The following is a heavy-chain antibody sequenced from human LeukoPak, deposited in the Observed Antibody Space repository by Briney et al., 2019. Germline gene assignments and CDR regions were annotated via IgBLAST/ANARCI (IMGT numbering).Heavy chain of an antibody. V-gene: IGHV3-48*01. CDR1: GFTFSSYS. J-gene: IGHJ4*02. CDR2: ISGSSSTI. CDR3: AKEIAFWEFDY. Sequence: GGSLRLSCAASGFTFSSYSMNWVRQAPGKGLEWVSYISGSSSTIYYADSVKGRFTISRDNAKNSLYLQMNSLRAEDTAVYYCAKEIAFWEFDYWGQGTLVTVSS. D-gene: IGHD1-26*01.